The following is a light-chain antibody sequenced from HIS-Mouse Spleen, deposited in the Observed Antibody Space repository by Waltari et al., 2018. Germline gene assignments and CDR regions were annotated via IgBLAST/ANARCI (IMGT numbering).Light chain of an antibody. CDR2: DVS. CDR1: SSDVGGFHY. J-gene: IGLJ1*01. Sequence: QSALTQPRSVSGSPGQSVTIPCTGTSSDVGGFHYVSWYQQHPGKAPKLMIYDVSKRPSGVPDRFSGSKSGNTASLTISGLQADDEADYYCCSYAGSYTGVFGTGTKVTVL. V-gene: IGLV2-11*01. CDR3: CSYAGSYTGV.